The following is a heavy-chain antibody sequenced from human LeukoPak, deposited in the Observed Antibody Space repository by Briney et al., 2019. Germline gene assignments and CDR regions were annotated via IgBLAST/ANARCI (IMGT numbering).Heavy chain of an antibody. CDR2: ISSSSSTI. Sequence: GGSLRLSCAASGFTFSSYSMNWVRQAPGKGLEWVSYISSSSSTIYYADSVKGRFTISRDNAKNSLYLQMNSLRAEDTAVYYCARDNSVTAADLYYFDYWGQGTLVTVSS. CDR1: GFTFSSYS. V-gene: IGHV3-48*04. D-gene: IGHD2-21*02. J-gene: IGHJ4*02. CDR3: ARDNSVTAADLYYFDY.